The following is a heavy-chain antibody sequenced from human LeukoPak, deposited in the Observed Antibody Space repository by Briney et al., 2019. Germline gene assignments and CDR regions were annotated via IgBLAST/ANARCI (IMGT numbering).Heavy chain of an antibody. CDR3: AKDTSIGKYCTNGVCSPFGY. CDR2: ISDSGDYT. CDR1: GFTFSSYA. Sequence: GGSLRLSCAGSGFTFSSYAMSWVRQAPGQGLEWVSVISDSGDYTSYADSVRGRFTISRDNSRNALYLQMISLRPEDTAVYYCAKDTSIGKYCTNGVCSPFGYWGQGTLVTVSS. V-gene: IGHV3-23*01. J-gene: IGHJ4*02. D-gene: IGHD2-8*01.